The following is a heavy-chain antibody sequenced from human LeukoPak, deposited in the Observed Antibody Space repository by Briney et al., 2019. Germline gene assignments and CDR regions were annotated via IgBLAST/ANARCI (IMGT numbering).Heavy chain of an antibody. D-gene: IGHD4-23*01. CDR3: AREYGGNPGLFGY. CDR1: GYTFIGYS. J-gene: IGHJ4*02. CDR2: ITPYNGNT. V-gene: IGHV1-18*01. Sequence: GASVKVSCKASGYTFIGYSISWVRQAPGHGLEWMGWITPYNGNTNYVQNFQGRVTMTTDTSTSTAYMELRSLRSDDTAVCYCAREYGGNPGLFGYWGQGTLVTVSS.